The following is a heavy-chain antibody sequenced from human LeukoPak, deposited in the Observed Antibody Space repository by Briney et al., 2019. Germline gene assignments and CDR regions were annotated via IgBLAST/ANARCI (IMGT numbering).Heavy chain of an antibody. Sequence: PSETLSLTCTVSGGSISSWGYYWIWIRQPPGKGLEWVGYIYYSGRTYYNPSLKSRVTISVDTSKNQFSLKLSAATASDTAVYYCAREPSVGDGYDYWGQGTLVTVSS. CDR2: IYYSGRT. D-gene: IGHD5-24*01. CDR1: GGSISSWGYY. CDR3: AREPSVGDGYDY. V-gene: IGHV4-31*03. J-gene: IGHJ4*02.